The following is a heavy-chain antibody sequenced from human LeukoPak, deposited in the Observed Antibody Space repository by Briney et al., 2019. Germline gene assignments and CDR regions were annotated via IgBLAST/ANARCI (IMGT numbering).Heavy chain of an antibody. CDR2: IWYDGSNK. V-gene: IGHV3-33*01. D-gene: IGHD3-3*01. CDR1: GFTFSSYG. CDR3: ARDSLQDIWMNDFWIPRGAFDI. Sequence: GGSLRLSCAASGFTFSSYGMHWVRQAPGKGLEWVAVIWYDGSNKYYADSVKGRFTISRDNSKNTLYLQMNSLRAEDTAVYYCARDSLQDIWMNDFWIPRGAFDIWGQGTMVTVSS. J-gene: IGHJ3*02.